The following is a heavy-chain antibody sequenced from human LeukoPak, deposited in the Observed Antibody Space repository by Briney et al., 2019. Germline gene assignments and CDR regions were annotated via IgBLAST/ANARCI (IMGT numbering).Heavy chain of an antibody. CDR1: GVSITSNSYY. J-gene: IGHJ4*02. CDR2: VYNSGST. Sequence: PSETLSLTCIVSGVSITSNSYYWSWIRQPAGKGLEWIGRVYNSGSTSYNPSLKSRVTISIDTSKNQFSLKLNSVTAADTAIYYCAREYFGRKYYFDYWGQGSLVAVSS. V-gene: IGHV4-61*02. D-gene: IGHD3-10*01. CDR3: AREYFGRKYYFDY.